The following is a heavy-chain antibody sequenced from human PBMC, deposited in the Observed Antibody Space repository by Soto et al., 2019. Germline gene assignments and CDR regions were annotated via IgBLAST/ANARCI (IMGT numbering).Heavy chain of an antibody. CDR2: IKQDGSEK. D-gene: IGHD3-3*01. V-gene: IGHV3-7*01. CDR3: ARVGYDFWSGYPPYYYYYMDV. Sequence: GGSLRLSCAASGFTFSSYWMSWVRQAPGKGLEWVANIKQDGSEKYYVDSVKGRFTISRDNAKNSLYLQMNSLRAEDTAVYYCARVGYDFWSGYPPYYYYYMDVWGKGTTVTVSS. CDR1: GFTFSSYW. J-gene: IGHJ6*03.